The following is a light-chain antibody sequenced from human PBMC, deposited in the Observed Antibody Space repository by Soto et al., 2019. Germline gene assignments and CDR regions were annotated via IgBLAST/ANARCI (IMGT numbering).Light chain of an antibody. CDR3: SSYGCSDSVL. J-gene: IGLJ3*02. V-gene: IGLV2-8*01. CDR2: AVS. CDR1: SSDVGGYNS. Sequence: QSVLTQPPSASGSPGQTVTISCTGTSSDVGGYNSVSWYQQHPGKAPKLLIYAVSQRPSGVPDRFSGSKSGNTASLTVSGLQAEDEADYYCSSYGCSDSVLFGGGTKLTVL.